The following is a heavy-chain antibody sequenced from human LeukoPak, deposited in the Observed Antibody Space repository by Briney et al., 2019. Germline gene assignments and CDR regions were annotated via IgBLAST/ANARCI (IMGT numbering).Heavy chain of an antibody. CDR1: GFTFSTFW. Sequence: GGSLRLSCAASGFTFSTFWMGWVRQAPGKGLEWVSVIYSGGSTYYADSVKGRFTISRDNSKNTLYLQMNSLRAEDTAVYYCAREGGRSSIDYWGQGTLVTVSP. J-gene: IGHJ4*02. V-gene: IGHV3-53*01. D-gene: IGHD2-15*01. CDR2: IYSGGST. CDR3: AREGGRSSIDY.